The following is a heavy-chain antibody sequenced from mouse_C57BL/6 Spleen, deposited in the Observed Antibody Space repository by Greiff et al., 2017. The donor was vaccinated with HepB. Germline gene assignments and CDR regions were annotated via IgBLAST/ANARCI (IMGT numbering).Heavy chain of an antibody. V-gene: IGHV1-22*01. J-gene: IGHJ4*01. CDR3: ASRGNYGNYYYAMDY. Sequence: VHVKQSGPELVKPGASVKMSCKASGYTFTDYNMHWVKQSHGKSLEWIGYINPNNGGTSSNQKFKGKATLTVNKSSSTAYMELRSLTSEDSAVYYCASRGNYGNYYYAMDYWGRGTSVTVSS. D-gene: IGHD2-1*01. CDR2: INPNNGGT. CDR1: GYTFTDYN.